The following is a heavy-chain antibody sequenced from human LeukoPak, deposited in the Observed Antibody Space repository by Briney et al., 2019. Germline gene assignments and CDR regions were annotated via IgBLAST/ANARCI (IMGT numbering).Heavy chain of an antibody. Sequence: LPGGSLRLSCAASGFTFSSYAMSWVRQAPGKGLEWVSAISGSGGSTYYAASVKGRFTISRDNSKNTLYLQMNSLRAEDTAVYYCAKDRRYSYGPDAFDIWGQGTMVTVSS. CDR2: ISGSGGST. CDR1: GFTFSSYA. J-gene: IGHJ3*02. V-gene: IGHV3-23*01. CDR3: AKDRRYSYGPDAFDI. D-gene: IGHD5-18*01.